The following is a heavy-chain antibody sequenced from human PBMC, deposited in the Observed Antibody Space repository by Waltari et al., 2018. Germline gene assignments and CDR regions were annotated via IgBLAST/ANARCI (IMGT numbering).Heavy chain of an antibody. CDR3: ARMMPKYTSGWALDY. Sequence: EVYLVESGGGLEQPGGSLRLSCSASGFLFSAHAMNWVRQAAGKGLDWMAYISFSGNREYYADSVKGRFTISRDNARDLVFLQMYNLRAEDTALYYCARMMPKYTSGWALDYWGQGTLVTVAS. D-gene: IGHD6-19*01. J-gene: IGHJ4*02. CDR1: GFLFSAHA. V-gene: IGHV3-48*03. CDR2: ISFSGNRE.